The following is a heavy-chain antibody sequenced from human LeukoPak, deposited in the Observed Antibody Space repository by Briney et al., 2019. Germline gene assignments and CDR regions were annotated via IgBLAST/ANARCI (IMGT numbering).Heavy chain of an antibody. J-gene: IGHJ5*02. V-gene: IGHV3-30*18. CDR2: ISYDGSNK. D-gene: IGHD3-22*01. CDR1: GFTFSSYG. CDR3: AKDRRSGYLILNWFDP. Sequence: PGRSLRLSCVASGFTFSSYGMHWVRQAPGKGLEWVAVISYDGSNKYYADSVKGRFTISRDNSKNTLYLQMNSLRAEDTAVYYCAKDRRSGYLILNWFDPWGQGTLVTVSS.